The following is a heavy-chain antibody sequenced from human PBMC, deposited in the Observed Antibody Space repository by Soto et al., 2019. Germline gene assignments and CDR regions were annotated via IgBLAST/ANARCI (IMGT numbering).Heavy chain of an antibody. CDR2: IGTAGDT. CDR1: GFTFSRYD. J-gene: IGHJ3*02. V-gene: IGHV3-13*01. CDR3: ARGGTAMDAFDI. Sequence: PGGSLRLSCAASGFTFSRYDMHWVRQATGKGMEWVSAIGTAGDTYYPGSVKGRFTISRENAKNSLYLQMNSLRAGDTAVYYCARGGTAMDAFDIWGQGTMVTVSS.